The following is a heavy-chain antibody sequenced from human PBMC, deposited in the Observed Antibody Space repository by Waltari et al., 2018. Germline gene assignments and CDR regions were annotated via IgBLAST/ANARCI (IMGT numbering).Heavy chain of an antibody. Sequence: QVQLVESGGGVVQPGRSLRLSCAASGFTFSSYAMHWVRQAPGKGLEWVAVISNDGSNKYYADSVKGRFTISRDNSKNTLYLQMNSLRAEDTAVYYCARGDGYCSSTSCYTGAFDIWGQGTMVTVSS. D-gene: IGHD2-2*02. CDR1: GFTFSSYA. V-gene: IGHV3-30*01. CDR2: ISNDGSNK. J-gene: IGHJ3*02. CDR3: ARGDGYCSSTSCYTGAFDI.